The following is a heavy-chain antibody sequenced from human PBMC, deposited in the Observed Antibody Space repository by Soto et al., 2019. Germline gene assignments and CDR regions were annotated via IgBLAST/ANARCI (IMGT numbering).Heavy chain of an antibody. CDR3: ARRPPSRTGGGYGMDV. J-gene: IGHJ6*02. V-gene: IGHV4-31*03. D-gene: IGHD2-15*01. CDR1: GGSISSGGYY. CDR2: IYYSGST. Sequence: SETLSLTCTVSGGSISSGGYYWSWIRQHPGKGLEWIGYIYYSGSTYYNPSLKSRVTISVDTSKNQFSLKLSSVTAADTAVYYCARRPPSRTGGGYGMDVWGQGTKGT.